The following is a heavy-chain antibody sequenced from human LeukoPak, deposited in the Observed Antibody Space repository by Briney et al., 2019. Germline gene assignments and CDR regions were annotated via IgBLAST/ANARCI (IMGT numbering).Heavy chain of an antibody. V-gene: IGHV3-48*03. CDR1: GFTFSSYE. D-gene: IGHD1-26*01. CDR2: ISSSGSTI. Sequence: GGSLRLSCAASGFTFSSYEMNWVRQAPGKGLEWVSYISSSGSTIYYADSVKGRFTISRDNAKNSLYLQMNSLRAEDTAVYYCARDLVGAPGGYWGQGTLVTVSS. J-gene: IGHJ4*02. CDR3: ARDLVGAPGGY.